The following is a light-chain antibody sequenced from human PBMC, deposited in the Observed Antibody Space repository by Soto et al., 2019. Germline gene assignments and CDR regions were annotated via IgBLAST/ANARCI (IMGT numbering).Light chain of an antibody. V-gene: IGKV1-39*01. CDR1: QSIGTS. CDR2: AAS. J-gene: IGKJ2*01. CDR3: QQAYSAPHT. Sequence: IQMTQSPSSLSASVGDRVTITCRASQSIGTSLNWYQQKTGRAPKLLIYAASTLQSGVPSRFSGSGSGTDFTLTIGSLQPEDFASYSCQQAYSAPHTFGQGTNLEI.